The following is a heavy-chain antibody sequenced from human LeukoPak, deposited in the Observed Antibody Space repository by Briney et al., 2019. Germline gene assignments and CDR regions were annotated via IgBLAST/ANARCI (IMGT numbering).Heavy chain of an antibody. J-gene: IGHJ4*02. Sequence: PSETLSLTCSLSGGSITNYYWSWIRQAPGKGLEWVSAISGSGGSTYYADSVKGRFTISRDNSKNTLYLQMNSLRAEDTAVYYCAKDLPGGEAAAGSPHLYYFDYWGQGTLVTVSS. CDR2: ISGSGGST. V-gene: IGHV3-23*01. CDR1: GGSITNYY. D-gene: IGHD6-13*01. CDR3: AKDLPGGEAAAGSPHLYYFDY.